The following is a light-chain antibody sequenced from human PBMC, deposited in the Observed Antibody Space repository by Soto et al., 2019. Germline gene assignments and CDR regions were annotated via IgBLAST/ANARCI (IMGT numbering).Light chain of an antibody. CDR2: GAS. Sequence: VMTQSPTTLSVSPGERATLSCRASHSVSNNLAWYQQNPGQAPRLLIYGASTRATCVPARFSGSGSATQFTLTISSLQSADFGFYYCPQYNQWPVAFGGGTKVEIK. CDR3: PQYNQWPVA. J-gene: IGKJ4*01. CDR1: HSVSNN. V-gene: IGKV3-15*01.